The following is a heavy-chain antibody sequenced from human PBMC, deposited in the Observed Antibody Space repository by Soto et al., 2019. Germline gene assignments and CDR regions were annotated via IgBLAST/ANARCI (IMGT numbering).Heavy chain of an antibody. CDR2: ISGSGGST. Sequence: PGGSLRLSCAASGFTFSSYAMSWVRQAPGKGLEWVSAISGSGGSTYYADSVKGRFTISRDNSKNTLYLQMNSLRAEDTAVYYCAKDPKRSAVALDRFQHWGQGILVTVSS. V-gene: IGHV3-23*01. CDR3: AKDPKRSAVALDRFQH. D-gene: IGHD6-19*01. J-gene: IGHJ1*01. CDR1: GFTFSSYA.